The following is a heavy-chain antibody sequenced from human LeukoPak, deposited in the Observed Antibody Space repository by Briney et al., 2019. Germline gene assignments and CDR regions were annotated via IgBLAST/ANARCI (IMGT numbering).Heavy chain of an antibody. J-gene: IGHJ3*02. CDR1: AYAFTIYT. D-gene: IGHD6-13*01. CDR3: ARTTRSWYEDNDAFDI. CDR2: INAGNGNT. Sequence: ASVKVSCKASAYAFTIYTIHWVRQAPGQRLEWMGWINAGNGNTRYSQNFQGRVTITRDTSATTAYMELSSLRSEDTAVYYCARTTRSWYEDNDAFDIWGQGTTVTVSS. V-gene: IGHV1-3*01.